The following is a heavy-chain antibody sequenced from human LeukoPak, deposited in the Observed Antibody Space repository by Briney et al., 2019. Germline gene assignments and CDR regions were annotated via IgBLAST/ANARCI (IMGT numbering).Heavy chain of an antibody. CDR3: AADLPYSNYGPLDY. D-gene: IGHD4-11*01. V-gene: IGHV1-18*01. J-gene: IGHJ4*02. CDR2: ISVYNGNT. CDR1: GYTFTSYG. Sequence: ASVKVSCKASGYTFTSYGISWVRQAPGQGLEWMGWISVYNGNTNYAQKLQGRVTMTTDTSTSTAYMELRSLRSEDTAVYYCAADLPYSNYGPLDYWGQGTLVTVSS.